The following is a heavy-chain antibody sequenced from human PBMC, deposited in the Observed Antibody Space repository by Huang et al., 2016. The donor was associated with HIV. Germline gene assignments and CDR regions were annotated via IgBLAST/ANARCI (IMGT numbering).Heavy chain of an antibody. V-gene: IGHV3-30*02. CDR1: GFTSSSHG. D-gene: IGHD6-19*01. J-gene: IGHJ4*02. CDR2: IQDDGSNK. Sequence: QVQVVESGGGVVQPGGSLRLSCAASGFTSSSHGMHWVRQAPGKGLEWGAFIQDDGSNKYFADSVKGRFTMSRDNSKNTLYLQMNSLRGEDTAVYYCVKETVQWLVTYWGQGTLVTVSS. CDR3: VKETVQWLVTY.